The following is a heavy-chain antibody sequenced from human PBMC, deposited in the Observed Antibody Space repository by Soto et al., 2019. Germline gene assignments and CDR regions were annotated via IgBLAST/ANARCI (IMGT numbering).Heavy chain of an antibody. Sequence: PSETLSLTCTVSGGSISSYYWSWIRQPPGKGLEWIGYIYYSGSTNYNPSLKSRVTISVDTSQNQFSLKLSSVTAADTAVYYCARNKVRGVIDYRGQATLVTVS. D-gene: IGHD3-10*01. CDR1: GGSISSYY. V-gene: IGHV4-59*01. CDR3: ARNKVRGVIDY. J-gene: IGHJ4*02. CDR2: IYYSGST.